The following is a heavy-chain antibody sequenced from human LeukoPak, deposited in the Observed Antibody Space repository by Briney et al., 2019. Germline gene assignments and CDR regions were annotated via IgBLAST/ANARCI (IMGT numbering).Heavy chain of an antibody. CDR2: IDPNSGDT. D-gene: IGHD3-22*01. Sequence: GASVTVSFKASGYSFTVYFIHWVRQAPGQGLEWMGCIDPNSGDTKYAQKFQGRVSMPRDTSTRTAYMELSRLRSDDTAVYFCARSGSTGYSLDYWGQGTLVTVSS. CDR1: GYSFTVYF. CDR3: ARSGSTGYSLDY. V-gene: IGHV1-2*02. J-gene: IGHJ4*02.